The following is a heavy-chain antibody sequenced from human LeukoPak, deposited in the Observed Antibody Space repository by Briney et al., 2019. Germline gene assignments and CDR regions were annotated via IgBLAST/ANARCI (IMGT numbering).Heavy chain of an antibody. J-gene: IGHJ5*02. V-gene: IGHV1-24*01. Sequence: ASVKVSCKASGYTLTGLSMHWVRQAPGKGLEWMGGFDPEDGETIYAQKFQGRVTMTEDTSTDTAYMELSSVRSEDTAVYYCATGYSSKGWFDPWGQGTLVTVSS. D-gene: IGHD6-19*01. CDR3: ATGYSSKGWFDP. CDR1: GYTLTGLS. CDR2: FDPEDGET.